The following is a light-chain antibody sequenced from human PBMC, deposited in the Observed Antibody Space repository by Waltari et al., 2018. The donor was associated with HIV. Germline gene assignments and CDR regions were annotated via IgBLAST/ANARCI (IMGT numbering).Light chain of an antibody. Sequence: PGERATLSCRASQSVNNYLAWYQQKPGQAPRLLIYDASNRATGIPARFSGSGSGTDFTLTISSLEPEDFAVYYCQQRSNWPPLTFGGGTKVEIK. V-gene: IGKV3-11*01. CDR1: QSVNNY. J-gene: IGKJ4*01. CDR2: DAS. CDR3: QQRSNWPPLT.